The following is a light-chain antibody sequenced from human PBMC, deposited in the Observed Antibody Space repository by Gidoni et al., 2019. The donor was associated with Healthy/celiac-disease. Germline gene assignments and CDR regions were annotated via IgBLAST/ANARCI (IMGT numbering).Light chain of an antibody. V-gene: IGKV1-8*01. CDR1: QDISSY. Sequence: AIRMTQSPSSLSASTGDRVTITCRASQDISSYLAWYQQKPGKAPKLLIYTASTLQSGVPSRFSGSGSGTDFTLTISCLQSEDFATYYCQQYYSYPLFFGGXTKVEIK. J-gene: IGKJ4*01. CDR2: TAS. CDR3: QQYYSYPLF.